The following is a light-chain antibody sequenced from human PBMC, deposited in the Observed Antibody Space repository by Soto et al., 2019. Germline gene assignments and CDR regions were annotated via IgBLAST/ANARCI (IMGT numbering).Light chain of an antibody. J-gene: IGKJ2*01. CDR1: QSVSSY. CDR2: DAS. Sequence: EIVFTQSPATLSLSPGERATLSCRASQSVSSYLAWYQQKPGQAPRLLIYDASNRATGIPARFSGSGSGTDFTLTINSLEPEDFAVYYCQQRSNWPPYTFGQGTKVDIK. V-gene: IGKV3-11*01. CDR3: QQRSNWPPYT.